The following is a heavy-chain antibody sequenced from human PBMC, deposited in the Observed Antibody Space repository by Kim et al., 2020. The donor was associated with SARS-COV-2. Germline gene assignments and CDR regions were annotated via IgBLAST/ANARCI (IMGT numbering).Heavy chain of an antibody. Sequence: GGSLRLSCTASGFTFSSYGMHWVRQAPGKGLEWVAVISYDGSNKYYADSVKGRFTISRDNSKNTLYLQMNSLRAEDTAVYYCAIGGRGVVRGVIGNSPFDYWGQGTLVTVSS. CDR1: GFTFSSYG. V-gene: IGHV3-30*03. J-gene: IGHJ4*02. D-gene: IGHD3-10*01. CDR3: AIGGRGVVRGVIGNSPFDY. CDR2: ISYDGSNK.